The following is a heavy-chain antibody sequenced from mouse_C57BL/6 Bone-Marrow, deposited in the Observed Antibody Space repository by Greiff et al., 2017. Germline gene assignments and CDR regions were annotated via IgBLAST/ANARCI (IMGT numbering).Heavy chain of an antibody. CDR2: IWSGGST. V-gene: IGHV2-2*01. D-gene: IGHD2-5*01. J-gene: IGHJ1*03. CDR1: GFSLTSYG. CDR3: ATPTIVTPGYCDV. Sequence: QVQLQQSGPGLVQPSQSLSITCTVSGFSLTSYGVHWVRQSPGKGLEWLGVIWSGGSTDYNAAFISRLSISKDNSKSQVFFKMNSLQADDTAIYYCATPTIVTPGYCDVWGTGTSVTVSS.